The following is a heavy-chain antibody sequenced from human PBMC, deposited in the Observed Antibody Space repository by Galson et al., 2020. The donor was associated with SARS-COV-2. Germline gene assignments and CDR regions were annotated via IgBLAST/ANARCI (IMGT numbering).Heavy chain of an antibody. V-gene: IGHV4-59*08. CDR2: IYYSGST. CDR3: ARHARITIFGVVNLDDAFDI. Sequence: SETLSLTCTVSGGSISSYYWSWIRQPPGQGLEWIGYIYYSGSTNYNPSLKSRVTISVDTSKNQFSLKLSSVTAADTAVYYCARHARITIFGVVNLDDAFDIWGQGTMVTVSS. J-gene: IGHJ3*02. D-gene: IGHD3-3*01. CDR1: GGSISSYY.